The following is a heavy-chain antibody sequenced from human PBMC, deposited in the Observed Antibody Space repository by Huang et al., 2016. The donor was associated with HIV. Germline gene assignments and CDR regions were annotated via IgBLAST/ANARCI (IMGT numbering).Heavy chain of an antibody. CDR2: IIPILGTA. V-gene: IGHV1-69*13. CDR3: ARARGYYDSSVSYYFDY. Sequence: VQLVQSGAEVKKPGSSVKVSCKASGGTFSSYAISWVRQAPGQGLEWIGGIIPILGTANYAQKFQSRVTITADESTSTAYMERSSLRSEDTAVYYCARARGYYDSSVSYYFDYWGQGTLVTVSS. J-gene: IGHJ4*02. D-gene: IGHD3-22*01. CDR1: GGTFSSYA.